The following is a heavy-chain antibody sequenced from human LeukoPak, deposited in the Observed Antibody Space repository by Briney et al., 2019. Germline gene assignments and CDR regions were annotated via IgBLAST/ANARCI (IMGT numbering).Heavy chain of an antibody. Sequence: PSETLSLTCTVSGGSISSYYWSWIRQPPRKGLEWIGDIHNSGSTHYNPSLKSRVTISVDTSKNQVSLKLRSVTAADTAVYYCARTTEGYAGGPGYSYYYYMDVWGKGTTVTISS. CDR2: IHNSGST. D-gene: IGHD5-12*01. CDR3: ARTTEGYAGGPGYSYYYYMDV. V-gene: IGHV4-59*01. J-gene: IGHJ6*03. CDR1: GGSISSYY.